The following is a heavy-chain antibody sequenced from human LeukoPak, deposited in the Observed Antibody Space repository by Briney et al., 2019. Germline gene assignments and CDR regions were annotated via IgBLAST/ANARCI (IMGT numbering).Heavy chain of an antibody. CDR1: GGSISSGSYY. J-gene: IGHJ6*03. D-gene: IGHD3-3*01. V-gene: IGHV4-61*02. Sequence: SQTLSLTCTVSGGSISSGSYYWSWIRQPAGKGLEWIGRIYTSGSTNYNPSLKSRVTISVDTSKTQFSLKLSSVTAADTAVYYCARTPYDFWSGYLLYYMDVWGKGTTVTVSS. CDR3: ARTPYDFWSGYLLYYMDV. CDR2: IYTSGST.